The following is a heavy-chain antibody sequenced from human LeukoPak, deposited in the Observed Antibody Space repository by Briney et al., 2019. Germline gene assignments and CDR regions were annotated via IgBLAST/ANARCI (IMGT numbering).Heavy chain of an antibody. V-gene: IGHV3-23*01. D-gene: IGHD6-13*01. Sequence: GGSLRLSYAASGFTFSSYDKRCVRQPRGKGLEWVPAITDSGASSYYTDAVQGRFTISRDNSKNTLYLQMNSLRAEDTAVFYCARAGDGYSSSWRGETTFDYWGQGTLVTVSS. CDR3: ARAGDGYSSSWRGETTFDY. CDR2: ITDSGASS. J-gene: IGHJ4*02. CDR1: GFTFSSYD.